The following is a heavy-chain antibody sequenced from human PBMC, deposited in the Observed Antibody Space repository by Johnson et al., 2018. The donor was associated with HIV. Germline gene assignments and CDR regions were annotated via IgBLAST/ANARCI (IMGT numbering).Heavy chain of an antibody. J-gene: IGHJ3*01. D-gene: IGHD6-13*01. V-gene: IGHV3-74*01. CDR3: ARDRSMDDALDL. Sequence: VQLVESGGGLVQPGGSLRLSCAASGFSFSNYWMHWVRRVPGKGLVWVSRIFSDGITTNYADSVKGRFTVSRDNAKSTLYLQMNSLRVEDTGVYYCARDRSMDDALDLWGQGTTVTVSS. CDR2: IFSDGITT. CDR1: GFSFSNYW.